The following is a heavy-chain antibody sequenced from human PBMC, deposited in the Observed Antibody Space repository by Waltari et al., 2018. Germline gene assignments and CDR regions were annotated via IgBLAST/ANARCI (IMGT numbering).Heavy chain of an antibody. V-gene: IGHV3-23*01. J-gene: IGHJ4*02. D-gene: IGHD1-26*01. CDR2: LSGSGAST. CDR3: AKSPTYSGNSYYFDY. CDR1: GFTFNSYS. Sequence: EMQLLGSGGGLVQPGGSLRLSCAASGFTFNSYSMHWVRRGPGKGREWVSGLSGSGASTYYADSVKGRFTISRDNSKNILYLQMNSLRIDDTALYYCAKSPTYSGNSYYFDYWGQGSLVTVSS.